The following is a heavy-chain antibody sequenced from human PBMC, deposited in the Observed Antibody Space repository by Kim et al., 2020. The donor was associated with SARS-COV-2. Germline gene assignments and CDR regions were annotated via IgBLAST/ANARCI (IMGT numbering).Heavy chain of an antibody. CDR1: GFTFDDYA. D-gene: IGHD3-10*01. V-gene: IGHV3-9*01. CDR2: ISWNSGSI. J-gene: IGHJ6*02. CDR3: AKVLLFGVGPLDV. Sequence: GGSLRLSCAASGFTFDDYAMHWVRQAPGKGLEWVSGISWNSGSIGYADSVKGRFTISRDNAKNSLYLQMNSLRAEDTALYYCAKVLLFGVGPLDVWGQGTTVTVSS.